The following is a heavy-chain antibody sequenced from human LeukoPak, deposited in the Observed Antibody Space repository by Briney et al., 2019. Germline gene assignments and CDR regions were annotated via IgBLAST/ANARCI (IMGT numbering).Heavy chain of an antibody. J-gene: IGHJ4*02. CDR2: ISSSSSYI. CDR1: GFTFSSYS. V-gene: IGHV3-21*01. CDR3: ARGKEMATIIGDY. D-gene: IGHD5-24*01. Sequence: GGSLRLSCAASGFTFSSYSMKWVREATGKGLEWVSSISSSSSYIYYADSVKGRYTISRDNAKSSLYLQMNSLRAEDTAVYYCARGKEMATIIGDYGGEGTLVTVSS.